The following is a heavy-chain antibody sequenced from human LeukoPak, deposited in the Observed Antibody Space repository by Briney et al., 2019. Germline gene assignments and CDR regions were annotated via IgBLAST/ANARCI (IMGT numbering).Heavy chain of an antibody. CDR2: IWYDGSNK. J-gene: IGHJ3*02. CDR3: TYGSGSYDAFDI. V-gene: IGHV3-33*08. D-gene: IGHD3-10*01. CDR1: GFTFSNYN. Sequence: GGSLRLSCAASGFTFSNYNMNWVRQAPGKGLEWVADIWYDGSNKYYADSVKGGFTISRENNKKTLYMQMNRLRAEETAVYYCTYGSGSYDAFDIWGQGTMVTVSS.